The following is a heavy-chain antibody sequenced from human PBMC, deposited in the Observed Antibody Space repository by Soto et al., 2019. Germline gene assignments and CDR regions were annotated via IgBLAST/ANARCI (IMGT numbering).Heavy chain of an antibody. CDR3: ARDSSGWYEFDY. V-gene: IGHV4-61*08. J-gene: IGHJ4*02. D-gene: IGHD6-19*01. CDR2: IYYSGST. CDR1: GGSISSGGYS. Sequence: PSETLSLTCAVSGGSISSGGYSWSWIRQPPGKGLEWIGYIYYSGSTNYNPSLKSRVTISVDASKNQFSLKLSSVTAADTAVYYCARDSSGWYEFDYWGQGTLVTVSS.